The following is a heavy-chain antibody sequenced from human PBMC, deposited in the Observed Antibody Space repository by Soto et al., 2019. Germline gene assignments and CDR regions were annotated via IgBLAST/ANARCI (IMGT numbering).Heavy chain of an antibody. CDR2: INSDESVT. V-gene: IGHV3-74*03. J-gene: IGHJ6*02. CDR3: AKDRWVLRYFDWPPLSSIDGMDV. Sequence: GGSLRLSCAASEFTFSSYWMYWIRQVPGKELVFVSRINSDESVTTYAESVKGRFTISRDNARNTLFLQMGSLRVEDTAVYYCAKDRWVLRYFDWPPLSSIDGMDVWGQGTTVTVSS. D-gene: IGHD3-9*01. CDR1: EFTFSSYW.